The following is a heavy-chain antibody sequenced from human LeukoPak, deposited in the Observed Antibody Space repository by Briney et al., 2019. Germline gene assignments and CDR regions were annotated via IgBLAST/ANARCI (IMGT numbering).Heavy chain of an antibody. CDR3: AKVVDCSGCSCYFDY. D-gene: IGHD2-15*01. Sequence: GGSLRLSCAASGFTFSSYAMSWVRQAPGKGLEWVSAISGSGGSTYYADSVKGRFTISRDNSKNTLYLQMNSLRAEDTAVYYCAKVVDCSGCSCYFDYWGQGTLVTVSS. J-gene: IGHJ4*02. V-gene: IGHV3-23*01. CDR2: ISGSGGST. CDR1: GFTFSSYA.